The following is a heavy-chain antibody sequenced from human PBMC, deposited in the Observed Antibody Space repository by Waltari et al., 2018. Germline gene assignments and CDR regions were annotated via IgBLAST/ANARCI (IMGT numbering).Heavy chain of an antibody. D-gene: IGHD6-19*01. V-gene: IGHV3-30*03. Sequence: QVQLAESGGGVVQPGRSLRLSCAASGFTFSSFGMRWVRQAPGKVLEWVAVISYDGSNKYYADTVKGRFTISRDNSKNTLYLQMNSLRAEDTAVYDCARAGYSSGWSPVYWGQGTLVTVSS. CDR1: GFTFSSFG. CDR3: ARAGYSSGWSPVY. CDR2: ISYDGSNK. J-gene: IGHJ4*02.